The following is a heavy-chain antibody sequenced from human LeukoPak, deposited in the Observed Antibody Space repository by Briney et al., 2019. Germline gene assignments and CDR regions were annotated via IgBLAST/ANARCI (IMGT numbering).Heavy chain of an antibody. CDR2: IGTAGDT. CDR1: GFTFSSYD. V-gene: IGHV3-13*01. D-gene: IGHD6-13*01. CDR3: ARDLSAGYSSNWYDY. Sequence: GGSLRLSCAASGFTFSSYDMHWVRQATGKGLEWVSAIGTAGDTYYPGSVKGRFTISRENAKNSLYLQMNSLRAEDTAVYYCARDLSAGYSSNWYDYWGQGTLVTVPS. J-gene: IGHJ5*01.